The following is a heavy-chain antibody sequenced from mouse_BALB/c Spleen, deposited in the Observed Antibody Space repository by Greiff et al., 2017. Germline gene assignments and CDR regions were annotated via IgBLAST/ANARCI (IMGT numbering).Heavy chain of an antibody. V-gene: IGHV6-6*02. Sequence: EVKVEESGGGLVQPGGSMKLSCVASGFTFSNYWMNWVRQSPEKGLEWVAEIRLKSNNYATHYAESVKGRFTISRDDSKSSVYLQMNNLRAEDTGIYYCTRDLNYFDYWGQGTTLTVSS. CDR2: IRLKSNNYAT. CDR1: GFTFSNYW. CDR3: TRDLNYFDY. J-gene: IGHJ2*01.